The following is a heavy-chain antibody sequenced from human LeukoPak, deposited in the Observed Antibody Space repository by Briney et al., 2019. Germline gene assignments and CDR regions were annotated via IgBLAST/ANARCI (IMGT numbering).Heavy chain of an antibody. Sequence: SETLSLTCTVSGGSISSFYWSWIRQPPGKGLEWIGFSHYSESTIYNPSLKSRVTISIDTSKNQFSLKLDSVTAADTAVYYCARNAAVATSRSWFDPWGQGTLVTVSS. CDR3: ARNAAVATSRSWFDP. V-gene: IGHV4-59*08. CDR1: GGSISSFY. D-gene: IGHD6-19*01. J-gene: IGHJ5*02. CDR2: SHYSEST.